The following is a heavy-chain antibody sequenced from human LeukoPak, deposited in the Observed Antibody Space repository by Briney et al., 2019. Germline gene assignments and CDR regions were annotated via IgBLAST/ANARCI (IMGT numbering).Heavy chain of an antibody. CDR3: ARDVSMYSGSSYPSY. Sequence: GASVKVSCKASGYTFTGYYVHWVRQAPGQGLEWMGWINPNTGGANCAQKFQGRVNMTRDTSIRIAYMELSRLQSDDTAVYYCARDVSMYSGSSYPSYWGQGTLVTVSS. D-gene: IGHD6-13*01. J-gene: IGHJ4*02. V-gene: IGHV1-2*02. CDR2: INPNTGGA. CDR1: GYTFTGYY.